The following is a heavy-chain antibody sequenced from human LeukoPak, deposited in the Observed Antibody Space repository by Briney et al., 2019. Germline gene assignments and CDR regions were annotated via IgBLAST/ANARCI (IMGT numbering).Heavy chain of an antibody. J-gene: IGHJ4*02. CDR3: ARGVAAPGPFDY. D-gene: IGHD6-13*01. CDR1: GASFSNYY. Sequence: SETLSLTCTVSGASFSNYYWSWIRQPPGKGLECIGYISYSGSTNYNPSLKSRVTISVDTSKNQFSLKLSSVTAADTAVYYCARGVAAPGPFDYWGQGTLVTVSS. V-gene: IGHV4-59*01. CDR2: ISYSGST.